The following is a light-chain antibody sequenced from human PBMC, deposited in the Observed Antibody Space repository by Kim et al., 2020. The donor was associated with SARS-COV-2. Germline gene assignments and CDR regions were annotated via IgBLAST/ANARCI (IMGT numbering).Light chain of an antibody. CDR3: QQRSNWPPYT. Sequence: LSPGERATLSYRASQSVSSYLAWYQQKPGQAPRLLIYDASNRATGIPARFSGSGSGTDFALTISSLEPEDFAVYYCQQRSNWPPYTFSQGTKLEI. V-gene: IGKV3-11*01. CDR2: DAS. CDR1: QSVSSY. J-gene: IGKJ2*01.